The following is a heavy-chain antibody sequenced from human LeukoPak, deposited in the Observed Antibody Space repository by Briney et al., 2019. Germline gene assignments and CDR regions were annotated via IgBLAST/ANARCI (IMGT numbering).Heavy chain of an antibody. CDR1: GFTFNSYN. CDR3: ARGTGTIGYYYYMDV. J-gene: IGHJ6*03. Sequence: GGSLRLSCAASGFTFNSYNMNWVRQAPGKGLEWVSSITSSSTYMYYADSVKGRFTISRDNARNSLYLQMNSLRAEDTALYYCARGTGTIGYYYYMDVWGKGTTVTVSS. D-gene: IGHD1-7*01. CDR2: ITSSSTYM. V-gene: IGHV3-21*04.